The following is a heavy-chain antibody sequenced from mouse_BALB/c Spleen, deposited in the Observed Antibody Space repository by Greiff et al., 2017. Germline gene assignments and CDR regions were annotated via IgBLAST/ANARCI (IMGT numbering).Heavy chain of an antibody. CDR1: GYTFTSYV. V-gene: IGHV1-14*01. CDR3: AVYGNYEYFDV. D-gene: IGHD2-10*02. J-gene: IGHJ1*01. CDR2: INPYNDGT. Sequence: EVKLLESGPELVKPGASVKMSCKASGYTFTSYVMHWVKQKPGQGLEWIGYINPYNDGTKYNEKFKGKATLTSDKSSSTAYMELSSLTSEDSAVYYCAVYGNYEYFDVWGAGTTVTVSS.